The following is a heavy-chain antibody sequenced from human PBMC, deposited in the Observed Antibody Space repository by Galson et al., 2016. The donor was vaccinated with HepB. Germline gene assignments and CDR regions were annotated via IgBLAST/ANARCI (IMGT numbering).Heavy chain of an antibody. CDR3: AISASGFDFHAFDY. V-gene: IGHV3-53*01. CDR2: IDGGGST. Sequence: SLRLSCAASGFTVSSKYMSWVRQAPGKGLEWVSVIDGGGSTYYADSVKGRFTISRDSARNTLLLQMKSLRAEDTAIYYCAISASGFDFHAFDYWGQGTLITVSS. CDR1: GFTVSSKY. D-gene: IGHD5-12*01. J-gene: IGHJ4*02.